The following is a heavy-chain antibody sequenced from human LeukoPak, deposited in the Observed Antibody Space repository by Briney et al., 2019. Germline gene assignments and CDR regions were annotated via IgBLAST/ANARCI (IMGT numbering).Heavy chain of an antibody. CDR1: GYTLTELS. CDR2: FDPEDGET. CDR3: ETGSTYYYDSSGYYRFDY. J-gene: IGHJ4*02. V-gene: IGHV1-24*01. D-gene: IGHD3-22*01. Sequence: ASVKVSCKVSGYTLTELSMHWVRQAPGKGLEWMGGFDPEDGETIYAQKFQGRVNMTEHTSTDTAYMELSSLRSEDTAVYYCETGSTYYYDSSGYYRFDYWGQGTLVTVSS.